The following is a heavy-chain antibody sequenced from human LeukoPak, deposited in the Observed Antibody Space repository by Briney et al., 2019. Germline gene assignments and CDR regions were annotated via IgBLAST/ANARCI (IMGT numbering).Heavy chain of an antibody. CDR1: GGSFSGYY. Sequence: SETLSLTCAVYGGSFSGYYWSWIRQPPGKGLEWIGEINHSGSTNYNPSLKSRVTISVDTSKNQFSLKLSSVTAADTAVYYCARHDYDSSVGYWGQGTLVTVSS. J-gene: IGHJ4*02. D-gene: IGHD3-22*01. V-gene: IGHV4-34*01. CDR3: ARHDYDSSVGY. CDR2: INHSGST.